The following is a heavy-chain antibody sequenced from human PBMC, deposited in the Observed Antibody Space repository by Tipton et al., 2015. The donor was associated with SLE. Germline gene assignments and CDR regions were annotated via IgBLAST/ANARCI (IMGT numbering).Heavy chain of an antibody. Sequence: TLSLTCTVSGGSISNYYWSWIRQPPGKGLEWIGNIFYTGNTNYNPSLASRVTVSADTSKNQFSLNLKSVTAADTAVYYCARASWRGYFDYWGQGTLVTVSS. CDR1: GGSISNYY. V-gene: IGHV4-59*01. J-gene: IGHJ4*02. CDR3: ARASWRGYFDY. D-gene: IGHD3-3*01. CDR2: IFYTGNT.